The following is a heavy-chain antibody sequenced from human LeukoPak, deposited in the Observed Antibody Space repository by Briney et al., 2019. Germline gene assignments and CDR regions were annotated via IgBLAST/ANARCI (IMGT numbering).Heavy chain of an antibody. CDR1: GFTFTSYG. D-gene: IGHD3-10*01. CDR2: ITYDGYYK. Sequence: PGGSLRLSCAASGFTFTSYGMHWVRQAPGKGLECVGLITYDGYYKYYSDSVKGRFTISSDTSKNTMYLQMNSLRAEDTAVYYCARDLSPVVRASPMGYWGQGTLVTVSS. J-gene: IGHJ4*02. CDR3: ARDLSPVVRASPMGY. V-gene: IGHV3-30*03.